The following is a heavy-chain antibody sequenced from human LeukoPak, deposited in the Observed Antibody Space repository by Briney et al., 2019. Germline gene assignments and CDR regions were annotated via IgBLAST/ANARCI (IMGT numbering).Heavy chain of an antibody. CDR1: GYNFTGYY. V-gene: IGHV1-2*02. Sequence: GASVKVSCKASGYNFTGYYMHWVRQAPGQGLEGMGWINPNSGGTNYAQKFQGRVTMTRDMSISTAYMELSRLRSDDTAVYYCAREAAAAGENYFDYWGQGTLVTVSS. CDR3: AREAAAAGENYFDY. CDR2: INPNSGGT. J-gene: IGHJ4*02. D-gene: IGHD6-13*01.